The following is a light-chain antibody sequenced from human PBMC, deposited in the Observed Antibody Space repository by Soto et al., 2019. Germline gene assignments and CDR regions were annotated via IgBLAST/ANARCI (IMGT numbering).Light chain of an antibody. J-gene: IGKJ1*01. CDR1: QSVSTNY. V-gene: IGKV3-20*01. Sequence: EIVLTQSPGTLSLSPGERATLYCRASQSVSTNYLAWYQQKPCQAPRPLIYGASNRATGIPDRFSGSGSGTDFTLTISRLEPDNFAAYYCQQYGSSGTFDKGTKVEIK. CDR2: GAS. CDR3: QQYGSSGT.